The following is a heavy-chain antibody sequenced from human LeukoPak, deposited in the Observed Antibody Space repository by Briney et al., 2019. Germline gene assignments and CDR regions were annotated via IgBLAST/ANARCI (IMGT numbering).Heavy chain of an antibody. CDR3: ARMNASYYDSSGYYFFTTESYYFDY. CDR1: GGSISSSNW. CDR2: IYHSGST. D-gene: IGHD3-22*01. Sequence: SGTLSLTCAVSGGSISSSNWWSWVRQPPGKGLEWIGEIYHSGSTNYNPSLKSRVTISVDKSKNQFSLKLSSVTAADTAVYYCARMNASYYDSSGYYFFTTESYYFDYWGQGTLVTVSS. J-gene: IGHJ4*02. V-gene: IGHV4-4*02.